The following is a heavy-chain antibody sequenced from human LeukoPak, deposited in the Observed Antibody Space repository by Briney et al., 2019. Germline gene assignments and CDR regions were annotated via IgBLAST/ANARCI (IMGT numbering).Heavy chain of an antibody. CDR3: AKLYSGSYYWFDP. J-gene: IGHJ5*02. CDR2: VSLNSGNT. V-gene: IGHV1-8*01. Sequence: ASVKVSCKASGNTFTSYDINWVRQATGQGLEWMGWVSLNSGNTGYAQKFQGRVTMTRNTSISTAYMGLSSLRSEDTAVYYCAKLYSGSYYWFDPWGQGTLVTVSS. CDR1: GNTFTSYD. D-gene: IGHD1-26*01.